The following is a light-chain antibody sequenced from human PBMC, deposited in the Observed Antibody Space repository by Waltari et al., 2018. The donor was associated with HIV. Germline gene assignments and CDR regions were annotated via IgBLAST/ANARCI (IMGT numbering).Light chain of an antibody. V-gene: IGLV2-14*01. CDR1: SSDAGGYNF. Sequence: QYALTQPASVSGSPGQSITISCHGTSSDAGGYNFVYWYQQHPGKAPKLMIFEFINRPSGISNRFSGSKSGNTASLTISGLQAEDEADYYCSSYTTRTTRCVVVGGGTKLTVL. CDR2: EFI. CDR3: SSYTTRTTRCVV. J-gene: IGLJ3*02.